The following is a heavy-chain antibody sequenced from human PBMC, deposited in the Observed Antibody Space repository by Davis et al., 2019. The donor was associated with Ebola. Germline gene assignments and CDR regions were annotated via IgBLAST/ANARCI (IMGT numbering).Heavy chain of an antibody. CDR1: GGSFSDYY. V-gene: IGHV4-34*01. J-gene: IGHJ6*02. D-gene: IGHD3-22*01. Sequence: MPSETLSLTCAVYGGSFSDYYWSWIRQPPGKGLEWIGEINHSGSTNYNPSLKSRVTISVDTSKNQFSLKLSSVTAADTAVYYCARDYYDSSYYYYYGMDVWGQGTTVTVSS. CDR2: INHSGST. CDR3: ARDYYDSSYYYYYGMDV.